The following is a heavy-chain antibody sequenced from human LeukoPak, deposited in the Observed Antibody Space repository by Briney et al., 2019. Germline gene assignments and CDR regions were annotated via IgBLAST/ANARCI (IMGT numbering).Heavy chain of an antibody. V-gene: IGHV4-38-2*01. D-gene: IGHD6-13*01. J-gene: IGHJ4*02. Sequence: PSETLSLTCAVSGYSIRSSYHWGWIRQPPVKGLEWIGSIHHSGTNYSNPSLKSRITTSVDTSKNQFSLKLSSVTAADTAVYYCARGGPGRFIAKYYFDYWGQGTLVTVSS. CDR3: ARGGPGRFIAKYYFDY. CDR2: IHHSGTN. CDR1: GYSIRSSYH.